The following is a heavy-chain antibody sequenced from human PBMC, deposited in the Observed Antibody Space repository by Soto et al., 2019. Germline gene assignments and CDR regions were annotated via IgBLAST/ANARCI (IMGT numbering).Heavy chain of an antibody. CDR1: GFTFSSYW. D-gene: IGHD6-19*01. V-gene: IGHV3-74*01. J-gene: IGHJ5*01. CDR3: TRDPAPSGWFDY. Sequence: GGALRLSWAAAGFTFSSYWMHWVRRAPGKGLVWVSRINSDGSSTSYADSVRGRFTISRDNAKNTLYLQMNSLSGEATALYYSTRDPAPSGWFDYWGQGTLVTVSS. CDR2: INSDGSST.